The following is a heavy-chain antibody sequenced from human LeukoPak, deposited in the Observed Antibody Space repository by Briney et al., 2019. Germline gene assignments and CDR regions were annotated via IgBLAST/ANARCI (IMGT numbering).Heavy chain of an antibody. V-gene: IGHV4-59*01. CDR2: IYSSGST. J-gene: IGHJ4*02. D-gene: IGHD6-13*01. Sequence: PSETLSLTCTVSGGSINSYYWNWIRQPPGQGLEWIGFIYSSGSTNYNPSLKSRVAISVDTSRNHFSLKLSSVTAADTAVYYCARGVSSSWRIGYYFDYWGQGTLVTVSS. CDR3: ARGVSSSWRIGYYFDY. CDR1: GGSINSYY.